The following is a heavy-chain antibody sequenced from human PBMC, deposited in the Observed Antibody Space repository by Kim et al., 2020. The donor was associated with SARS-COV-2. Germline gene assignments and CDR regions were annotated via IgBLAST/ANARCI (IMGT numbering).Heavy chain of an antibody. V-gene: IGHV3-30*01. Sequence: YYADSVKGRFTISRDNSKNTLYLQMNSLRAEDTAVYYCARKVKDVGATDYWDQGTLVTVSS. CDR3: ARKVKDVGATDY. J-gene: IGHJ4*02. D-gene: IGHD1-26*01.